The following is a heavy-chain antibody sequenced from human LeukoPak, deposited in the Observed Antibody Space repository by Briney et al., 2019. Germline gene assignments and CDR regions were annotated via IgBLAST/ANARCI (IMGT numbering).Heavy chain of an antibody. J-gene: IGHJ4*02. Sequence: PGGSLRLSCAASGFTFSSYAMSWVRQAPGKGLEWVSAISGSGGSTYYADSVKGRFTISRDNSKNTLYLQMNSLRAEDTAVYYCAKANVVVPAAPGFVDYWGQGTLVTVSS. CDR2: ISGSGGST. D-gene: IGHD2-2*01. V-gene: IGHV3-23*01. CDR3: AKANVVVPAAPGFVDY. CDR1: GFTFSSYA.